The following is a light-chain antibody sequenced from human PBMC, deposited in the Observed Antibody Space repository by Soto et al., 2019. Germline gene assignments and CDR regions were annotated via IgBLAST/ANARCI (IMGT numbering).Light chain of an antibody. V-gene: IGKV1-5*01. CDR3: QQYNSYSPT. CDR2: DAS. J-gene: IGKJ1*01. Sequence: DIQMTQSPSTLSASVGDRFTITCRASQSISSWLAWYQQKPGKAPKLLIYDASSLESGVPSRFSGSGSGTEFTLTISSLQPDDFATYYCQQYNSYSPTFGQGTKVDTK. CDR1: QSISSW.